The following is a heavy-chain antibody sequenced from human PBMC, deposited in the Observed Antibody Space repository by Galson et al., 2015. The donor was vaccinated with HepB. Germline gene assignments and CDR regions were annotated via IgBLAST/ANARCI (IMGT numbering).Heavy chain of an antibody. J-gene: IGHJ4*02. CDR1: GFTFSTYS. V-gene: IGHV3-21*06. Sequence: SLRLSCAASGFTFSTYSMNWVRQAPGKGLEWVSSISSSSNFIYDADSVKGRFTISRDNAKNSLYLQMNSLRAEDTAVYYCARDRSSYYFDYWGQGTLVTVSS. D-gene: IGHD6-6*01. CDR3: ARDRSSYYFDY. CDR2: ISSSSNFI.